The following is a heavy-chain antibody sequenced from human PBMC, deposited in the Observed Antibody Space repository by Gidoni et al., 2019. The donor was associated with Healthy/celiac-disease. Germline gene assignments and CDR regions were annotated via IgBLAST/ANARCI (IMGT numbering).Heavy chain of an antibody. V-gene: IGHV3-48*02. Sequence: EVQLVESGGGVVQPGGSLRLSCAASGFTFSSYSMHWVRQAPGKGLEGVSYICSSNSTIYCSDSVKGQFTISRDNAKNSLYLQMNSLRDEDTAVYYCAGQSPGYYCCCYYDYWGQGTLVTVSS. CDR3: AGQSPGYYCCCYYDY. CDR2: ICSSNSTI. D-gene: IGHD3-22*01. CDR1: GFTFSSYS. J-gene: IGHJ4*02.